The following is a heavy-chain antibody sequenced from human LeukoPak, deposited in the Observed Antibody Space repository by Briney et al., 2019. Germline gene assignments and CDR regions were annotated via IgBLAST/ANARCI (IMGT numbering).Heavy chain of an antibody. Sequence: GGPLRLACAASGFAFSTSVMHWVRQAPGKGLEFVSSININGESTHYANSVKDRFTISRDNSNDRLYLQMDSLRAEDMAVYYCAREGHSSGHCGAFDIWGQGTMVTVSS. CDR3: AREGHSSGHCGAFDI. D-gene: IGHD3-22*01. V-gene: IGHV3-64*01. CDR1: GFAFSTSV. CDR2: ININGEST. J-gene: IGHJ3*02.